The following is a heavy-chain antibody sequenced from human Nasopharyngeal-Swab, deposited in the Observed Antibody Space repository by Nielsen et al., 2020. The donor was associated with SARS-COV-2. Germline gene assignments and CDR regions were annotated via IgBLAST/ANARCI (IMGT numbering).Heavy chain of an antibody. CDR3: ARLSGDYYYGMDV. CDR1: GGSISGSNYY. D-gene: IGHD2-8*02. Sequence: SETLSLTCTVSGGSISGSNYYWGWNRQPPGKGLEWIGSIYYSGTTYYSPSLKSRATISVDTSKNQFSLKLNSVTAADTAVYYCARLSGDYYYGMDVWGQGTTVTVSS. CDR2: IYYSGTT. J-gene: IGHJ6*02. V-gene: IGHV4-39*01.